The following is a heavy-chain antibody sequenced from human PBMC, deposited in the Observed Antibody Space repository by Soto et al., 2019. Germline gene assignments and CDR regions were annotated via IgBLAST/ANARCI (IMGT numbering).Heavy chain of an antibody. J-gene: IGHJ4*02. D-gene: IGHD1-26*01. CDR1: GGSISSSSYY. CDR2: IYYSGST. CDR3: ARHGNFDSGSYYFDY. V-gene: IGHV4-39*01. Sequence: QLQLQESGPGLVKPSETLSLTCTVSGGSISSSSYYWGWIRQPPGKGLEWIGSIYYSGSTYYNPSLKSRVTISVDTSKNQFSLKLSSVTAADTAVYYCARHGNFDSGSYYFDYCGQGTLVTVSS.